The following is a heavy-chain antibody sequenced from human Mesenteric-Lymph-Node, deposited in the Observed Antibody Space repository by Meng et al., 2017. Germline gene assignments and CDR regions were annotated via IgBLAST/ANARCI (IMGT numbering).Heavy chain of an antibody. J-gene: IGHJ4*02. CDR2: IYYSGST. D-gene: IGHD2-8*02. V-gene: IGHV4-38-2*01. CDR1: GYSISSGYY. CDR3: ARGVNTGHDY. Sequence: SETLSLTCAVSGYSISSGYYWGWIRQPPGKGLEWIGYIYYSGSTNYNPSLKSRVTISVDTSKNQFSLKLSSVTAADTAVYYCARGVNTGHDYWGQGTLVTVSS.